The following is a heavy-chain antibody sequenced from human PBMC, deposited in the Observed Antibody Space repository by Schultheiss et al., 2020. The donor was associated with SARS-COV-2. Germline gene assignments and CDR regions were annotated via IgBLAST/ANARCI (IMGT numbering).Heavy chain of an antibody. V-gene: IGHV4-39*07. CDR2: IYHSGST. J-gene: IGHJ6*03. CDR1: GGSISSGGYY. CDR3: ARVVGYCSGGSCYQEAYYYYYMDV. D-gene: IGHD2-15*01. Sequence: SETLSLTCAVSGGSISSGGYYWSWIRQPPEKGLEWIGSIYHSGSTYYNPSLKSRVTISVDTSKNQFSLKLSSVTAADTAVYYCARVVGYCSGGSCYQEAYYYYYMDVWGKGTTVTVSS.